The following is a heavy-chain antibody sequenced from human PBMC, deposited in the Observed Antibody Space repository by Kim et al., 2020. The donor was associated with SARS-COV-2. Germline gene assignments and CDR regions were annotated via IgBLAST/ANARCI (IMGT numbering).Heavy chain of an antibody. Sequence: GGSLRLSCAASGFTFNNYAMSWVRQGPGKGLEWVSGISRTGYASDYADSVRGRFIISRDSSKNTLYLQMSSVTAEDTTVYYCARVFYVVDYWGQGTQFTVSS. CDR3: ARVFYVVDY. V-gene: IGHV3-23*01. CDR1: GFTFNNYA. CDR2: ISRTGYAS. J-gene: IGHJ4*02. D-gene: IGHD3-10*02.